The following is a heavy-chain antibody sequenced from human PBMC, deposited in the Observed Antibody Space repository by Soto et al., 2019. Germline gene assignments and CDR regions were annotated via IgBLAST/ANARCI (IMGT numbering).Heavy chain of an antibody. CDR1: GFAFKYAR. CDR2: IRSNIDGATT. CDR3: TTDWGSGTHYARAFDV. V-gene: IGHV3-15*01. Sequence: GGSLRLSCAASGFAFKYARMTWVRQAPGKGLEWVGHIRSNIDGATTAYAAPVKGRFTISIDESKNTVDLQMNSLITEDTAVYYCTTDWGSGTHYARAFDVCCQGTMVTVSS. J-gene: IGHJ3*01. D-gene: IGHD3-16*01.